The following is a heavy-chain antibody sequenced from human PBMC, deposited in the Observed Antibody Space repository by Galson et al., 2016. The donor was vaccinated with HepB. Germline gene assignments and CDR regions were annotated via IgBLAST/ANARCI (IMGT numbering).Heavy chain of an antibody. CDR1: GFTFSGSA. J-gene: IGHJ4*02. CDR2: IRSKPHSYAT. V-gene: IGHV3-73*01. Sequence: SLRLSCAASGFTFSGSAIHWVRQASGRGLEWVGRIRSKPHSYATAYAASVKGRFIISRDDSKKTAYLQMNSLKTEDTAVYYCTRHRFSDYDLWSGYYGVFDYWGQGTLVTVSS. D-gene: IGHD3-3*01. CDR3: TRHRFSDYDLWSGYYGVFDY.